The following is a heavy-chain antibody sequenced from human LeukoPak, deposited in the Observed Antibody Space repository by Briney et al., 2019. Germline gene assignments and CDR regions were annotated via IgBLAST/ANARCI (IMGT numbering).Heavy chain of an antibody. CDR1: GYTFTSYG. V-gene: IGHV1-18*01. D-gene: IGHD3-22*01. Sequence: ASVKVSCKASGYTFTSYGISWVRQAPGQGLEWMGWITAYNDNTYYAQKLQGRVTMTTDTSTSTAYMELRSLRSDDTAVYYCARGLPPRRYYDSSGYYSYYFDYWGQGTLVTVSS. CDR3: ARGLPPRRYYDSSGYYSYYFDY. J-gene: IGHJ4*02. CDR2: ITAYNDNT.